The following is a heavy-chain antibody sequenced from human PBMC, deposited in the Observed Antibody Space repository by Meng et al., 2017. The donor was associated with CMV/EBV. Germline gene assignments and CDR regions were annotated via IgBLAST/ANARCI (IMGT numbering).Heavy chain of an antibody. CDR2: INAGNGNT. J-gene: IGHJ4*02. CDR1: GYTFTSYA. V-gene: IGHV1-3*01. CDR3: ARDFSWDSSGYHY. Sequence: KASGYTFTSYAMHWVRQAPGQRLEWMGWINAGNGNTKYSQKFQGRVTTTRDTSVSTAYMELSSLRSEDTAVYYCARDFSWDSSGYHYWGQGTLVTVSS. D-gene: IGHD3-22*01.